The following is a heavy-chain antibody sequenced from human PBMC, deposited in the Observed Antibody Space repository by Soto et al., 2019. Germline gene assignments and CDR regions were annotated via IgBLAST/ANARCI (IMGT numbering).Heavy chain of an antibody. Sequence: SEPLSLTCTVSGGSISSYYWSWIRQPAGKGLEWIGRIYTSGSTNYNPSLKSRVTMSVDTSKNQFSLKLSSVTAADTAVYYCARDSETTYYYGSGTPMPDYWGQGTLVTVSS. D-gene: IGHD3-10*01. CDR1: GGSISSYY. V-gene: IGHV4-4*07. J-gene: IGHJ4*02. CDR2: IYTSGST. CDR3: ARDSETTYYYGSGTPMPDY.